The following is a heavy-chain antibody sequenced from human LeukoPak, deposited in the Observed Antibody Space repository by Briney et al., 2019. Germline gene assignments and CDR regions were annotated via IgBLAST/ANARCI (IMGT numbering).Heavy chain of an antibody. CDR3: ARHRPTTSSSPTFDY. V-gene: IGHV4-4*07. CDR1: GGSISSYY. CDR2: IYTSGST. D-gene: IGHD6-13*01. J-gene: IGHJ4*02. Sequence: SETLSLTCTVSGGSISSYYWNWLRQPAGKGLEWIGRIYTSGSTNYNPSLKSRVTISVDTSKNQFSLKLSSVTAADTAVYYCARHRPTTSSSPTFDYWGQGILVTVSS.